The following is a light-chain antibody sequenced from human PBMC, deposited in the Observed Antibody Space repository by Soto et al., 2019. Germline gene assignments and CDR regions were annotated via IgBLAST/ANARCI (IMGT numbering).Light chain of an antibody. CDR1: QIISNW. J-gene: IGKJ3*01. Sequence: DIQMTQSPSSLSASVGDRVTITCRASQIISNWLAWYQQKPGKAPKLLIYDASSLESGVPSRFSGSGSGTEFTLTISSLQPDDFATYYCQQYNSSFGPGTKVDIK. CDR2: DAS. V-gene: IGKV1-5*01. CDR3: QQYNSS.